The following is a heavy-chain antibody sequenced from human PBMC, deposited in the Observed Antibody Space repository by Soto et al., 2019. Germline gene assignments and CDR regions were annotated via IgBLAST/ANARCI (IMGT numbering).Heavy chain of an antibody. CDR3: AKSPGMYYYDSSGYYHYDY. CDR1: GFSFSSYG. D-gene: IGHD3-22*01. Sequence: GGSLRLSCAASGFSFSSYGMHWVRQAPGKGLEWVANIKQDGSEKYYADSVKGRFTISRDNSKNTLYLQMNSLRAEDTAVYYCAKSPGMYYYDSSGYYHYDYWGQGTLVTVSS. CDR2: IKQDGSEK. V-gene: IGHV3-30*02. J-gene: IGHJ4*02.